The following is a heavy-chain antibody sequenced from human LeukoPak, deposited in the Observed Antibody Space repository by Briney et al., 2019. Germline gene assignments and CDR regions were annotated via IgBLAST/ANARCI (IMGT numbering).Heavy chain of an antibody. CDR2: ISGTSIYI. D-gene: IGHD2-15*01. CDR3: ARAHCSGGSCLSV. J-gene: IGHJ4*02. Sequence: PGGSLRLSCAASGFTFSSYSMNWVSQAPGKGLEWVSSISGTSIYIDYADSVKGRFTISRDNAKNSLYLQMNSLRAEDTAVYYCARAHCSGGSCLSVWGQGTLVTVSS. CDR1: GFTFSSYS. V-gene: IGHV3-21*01.